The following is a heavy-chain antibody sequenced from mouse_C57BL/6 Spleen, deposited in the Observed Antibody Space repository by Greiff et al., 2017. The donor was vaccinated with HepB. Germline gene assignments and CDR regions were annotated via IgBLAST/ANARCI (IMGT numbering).Heavy chain of an antibody. CDR3: ARDGDYDVGAMDY. Sequence: ESGPGLVKPSQSLSLTCSVTGYSITSGYYWNWIRQFPGNKLEWMGYISYDGSNNYNPSLKNRISITRDTSKNQFFLKLNSVTTEDTATYYWARDGDYDVGAMDYWGQGTSVTVSS. CDR2: ISYDGSN. CDR1: GYSITSGYY. D-gene: IGHD2-4*01. V-gene: IGHV3-6*01. J-gene: IGHJ4*01.